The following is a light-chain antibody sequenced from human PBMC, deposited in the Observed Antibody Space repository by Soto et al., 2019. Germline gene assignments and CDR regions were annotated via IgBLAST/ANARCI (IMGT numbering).Light chain of an antibody. CDR3: SSSAGSNNLV. J-gene: IGLJ2*01. V-gene: IGLV2-8*01. Sequence: QSALTQPPSASGSPGRSVAISCTGTSSDVGGYNYVPWYQQHPGKAPKLMIYEVTKRPSGVPDRFSGSKSGNTASLTVSGLQAEAEADYYCSSSAGSNNLVFGGGTKLTVL. CDR2: EVT. CDR1: SSDVGGYNY.